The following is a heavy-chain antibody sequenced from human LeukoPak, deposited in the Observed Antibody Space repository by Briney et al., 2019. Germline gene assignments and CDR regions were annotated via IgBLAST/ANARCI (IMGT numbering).Heavy chain of an antibody. Sequence: AGGSLRLSCAASGFTFDDYAMHWVRQAPGKGLEWVSGISWSSGSIGYADSVKGRFTISRDNAKNSLYLQMNSLRAEDTALYYCAKDIRPALVPHAFDIWGQGTMVTVSS. CDR2: ISWSSGSI. D-gene: IGHD6-6*01. J-gene: IGHJ3*02. CDR3: AKDIRPALVPHAFDI. V-gene: IGHV3-9*01. CDR1: GFTFDDYA.